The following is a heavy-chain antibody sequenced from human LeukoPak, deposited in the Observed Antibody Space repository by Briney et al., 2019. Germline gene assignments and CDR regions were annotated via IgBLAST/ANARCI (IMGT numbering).Heavy chain of an antibody. CDR1: GGTFTRYA. J-gene: IGHJ4*02. V-gene: IGHV1-69*06. CDR3: AKGGWGSGSFSDS. D-gene: IGHD3-10*01. CDR2: IIPIFDTT. Sequence: AVKVSCKASGGTFTRYALAWVRQAPGQGLEWMGRIIPIFDTTNYAQKFQGRVTSTADKSTSIAYMELSSLRFEDRAVYYCAKGGWGSGSFSDSGGQGTLVTVSA.